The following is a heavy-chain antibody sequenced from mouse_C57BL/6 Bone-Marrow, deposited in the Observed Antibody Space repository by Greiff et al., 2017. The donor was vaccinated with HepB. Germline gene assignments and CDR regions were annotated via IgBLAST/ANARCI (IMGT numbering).Heavy chain of an antibody. CDR3: ARQVTTVVATLDY. Sequence: EVLLVESGGDLVKPGGSLKLSCAASGFTFSSYGMSWVRQTPDKRLEWVATISSGGSYTYYPDSVKGRFTISRDNAKNTLYLHMSSLKSEDTAMYYCARQVTTVVATLDYWGQGTTLTVSS. V-gene: IGHV5-6*01. CDR2: ISSGGSYT. D-gene: IGHD1-1*01. J-gene: IGHJ2*01. CDR1: GFTFSSYG.